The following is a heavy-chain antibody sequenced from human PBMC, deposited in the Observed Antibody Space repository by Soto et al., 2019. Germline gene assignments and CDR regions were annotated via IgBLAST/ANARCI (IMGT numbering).Heavy chain of an antibody. D-gene: IGHD6-19*01. V-gene: IGHV1-18*01. J-gene: IGHJ4*02. Sequence: ASVKVSCKASGYTFTSYGISWVRQAPGQGLEWMGWISAYNGNTNYAQKLQGRVTMTTDTSTSTAYMELRSLRSDDTAVYYCAKPSPLAYSSGWYKYYFDYWGQGTLVTVSS. CDR3: AKPSPLAYSSGWYKYYFDY. CDR2: ISAYNGNT. CDR1: GYTFTSYG.